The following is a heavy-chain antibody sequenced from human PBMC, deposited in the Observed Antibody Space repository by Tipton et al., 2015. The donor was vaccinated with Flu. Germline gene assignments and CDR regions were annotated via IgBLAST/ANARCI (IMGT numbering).Heavy chain of an antibody. D-gene: IGHD3-9*01. J-gene: IGHJ4*02. CDR2: IWYDGSNK. CDR3: ASDGPPTGLDY. CDR1: GFTFSSYG. Sequence: SLRLSCAASGFTFSSYGMHWVRQAPGKGLEWVAVIWYDGSNKYYADSVKGRFTISRDNSKNTLYLQMNSLRAEDTAVYYCASDGPPTGLDYWGQGTLVTVSS. V-gene: IGHV3-33*01.